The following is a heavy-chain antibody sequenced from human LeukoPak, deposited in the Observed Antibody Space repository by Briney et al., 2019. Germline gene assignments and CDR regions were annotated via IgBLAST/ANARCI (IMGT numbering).Heavy chain of an antibody. J-gene: IGHJ5*02. V-gene: IGHV4-39*01. Sequence: PSETLSLTRTVSGGSISSSDYYWGWIRQPPGKGLEWIGNIYYSGSAYYNPSLKSRVTISVDTSTNQFSLKLRSVTAADTAVYYCARRDGSGSGTYWFDPWGQGTLVTVSS. CDR1: GGSISSSDYY. CDR2: IYYSGSA. D-gene: IGHD3-10*01. CDR3: ARRDGSGSGTYWFDP.